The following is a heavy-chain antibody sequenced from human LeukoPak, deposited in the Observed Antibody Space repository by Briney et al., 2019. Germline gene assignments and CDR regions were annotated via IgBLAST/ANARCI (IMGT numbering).Heavy chain of an antibody. V-gene: IGHV1-24*01. Sequence: ASVKVSGKVSGYTLTELSMHWVRQAPGKGLEWMGGSDPEDGETIYAQKFQGRVTMTEDTSTDTAYMELSSLRSEDTAVYYCATETISGSSSRRIRWFDPWGQGTLVTVSS. D-gene: IGHD1-26*01. J-gene: IGHJ5*02. CDR1: GYTLTELS. CDR3: ATETISGSSSRRIRWFDP. CDR2: SDPEDGET.